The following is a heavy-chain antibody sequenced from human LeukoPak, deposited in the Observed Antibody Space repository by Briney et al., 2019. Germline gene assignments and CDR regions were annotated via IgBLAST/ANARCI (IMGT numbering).Heavy chain of an antibody. CDR3: ARRDIVATIDY. D-gene: IGHD5-12*01. V-gene: IGHV4-39*01. CDR2: IYYSGRT. J-gene: IGHJ4*02. CDR1: GGSISSSSYY. Sequence: KPSETLSLTCTVSGGSISSSSYYWGWIRQPPGKGLEWIGSIYYSGRTFYNPSLKSRVTISVDTSKNQFSLKLSSVTAADTAVYYCARRDIVATIDYWGQGTLVTVSS.